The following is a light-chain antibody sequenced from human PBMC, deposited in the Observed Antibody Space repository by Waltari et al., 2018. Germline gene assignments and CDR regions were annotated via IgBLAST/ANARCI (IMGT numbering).Light chain of an antibody. Sequence: QSALTQPASVSGSPGQSITISCTGTSSDVGGYNYVSWYQQHPGKAPKLMIYDVSKRPSGFSNRFSGSKSGNTASLTISGLQAEDEADYYCSSYTSSSTSDVVFGGGTKLTVL. CDR2: DVS. J-gene: IGLJ2*01. CDR1: SSDVGGYNY. V-gene: IGLV2-14*01. CDR3: SSYTSSSTSDVV.